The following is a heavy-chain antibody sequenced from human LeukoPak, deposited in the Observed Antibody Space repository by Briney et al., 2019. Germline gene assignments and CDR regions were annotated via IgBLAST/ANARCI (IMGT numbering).Heavy chain of an antibody. Sequence: SETLSLASTVSGGSISSYYWSWIRQPAGKGLEWIGRIHPSGSTNYNPPLKSRVTMSVDTSKNQFSLKLSSVTAADTAVYYCARGNLAWRWQRDYFDYWGQGTLVTGSS. CDR3: ARGNLAWRWQRDYFDY. CDR1: GGSISSYY. V-gene: IGHV4-4*07. CDR2: IHPSGST. J-gene: IGHJ4*02. D-gene: IGHD6-25*01.